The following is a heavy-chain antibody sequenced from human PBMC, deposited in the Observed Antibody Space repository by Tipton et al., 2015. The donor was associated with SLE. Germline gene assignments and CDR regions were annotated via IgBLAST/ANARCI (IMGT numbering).Heavy chain of an antibody. V-gene: IGHV3-23*01. D-gene: IGHD3-16*01. CDR1: GFTFSSYA. CDR2: ISGSGGST. Sequence: SLRLSCAASGFTFSSYAMSWVRQAPGKGLEWVSAISGSGGSTYYADSVKGRFTISRDNSKNTLYLQMNSLRAEDTAVYYCAKVGDYVWGSLIRGLWDWGQGTLVTVSS. J-gene: IGHJ4*02. CDR3: AKVGDYVWGSLIRGLWD.